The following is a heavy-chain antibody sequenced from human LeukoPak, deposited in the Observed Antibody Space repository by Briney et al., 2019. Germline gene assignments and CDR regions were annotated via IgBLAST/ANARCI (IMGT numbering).Heavy chain of an antibody. CDR2: INPNSGGT. CDR1: GYTFTGYY. J-gene: IGHJ4*02. D-gene: IGHD6-19*01. Sequence: GASVKVSCKASGYTFTGYYMHWVRQAPGQGLEWMGWINPNSGGTNYAQKFQGRVTMTRDTSISTAYMELSSLRSEDTAVYYCARVDSSGWFHSFDYWGQGTLVTVSS. CDR3: ARVDSSGWFHSFDY. V-gene: IGHV1-2*02.